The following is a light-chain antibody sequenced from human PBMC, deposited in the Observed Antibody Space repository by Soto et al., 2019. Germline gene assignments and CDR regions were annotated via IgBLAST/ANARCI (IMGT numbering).Light chain of an antibody. CDR2: DAS. CDR3: QQFENVPFT. Sequence: DIQMTQSPSSLSASVGDRITITCQASQDISTYLTWYQQKPGKAPKLLIYDASNLETGVPSRLSGSGSGTDFSFAISSLQPEDSATYYCQQFENVPFTCGPGTKVAIK. V-gene: IGKV1-33*01. J-gene: IGKJ3*01. CDR1: QDISTY.